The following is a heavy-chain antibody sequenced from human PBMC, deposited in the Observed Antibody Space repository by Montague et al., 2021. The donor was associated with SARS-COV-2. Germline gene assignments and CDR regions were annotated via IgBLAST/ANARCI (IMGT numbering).Heavy chain of an antibody. J-gene: IGHJ4*02. V-gene: IGHV4-39*01. CDR1: GGSISSDSYY. CDR3: ANYCSSTNCRVY. Sequence: SETLSLTCIVSGGSISSDSYYWVWFRQPPGKGLEWIGTLYFSGSTYYDPSLKSRVTISVDTSKNQFSLKLSSVTAADTAVYYRANYCSSTNCRVYWGQGTLVTVSS. CDR2: LYFSGST. D-gene: IGHD2-2*01.